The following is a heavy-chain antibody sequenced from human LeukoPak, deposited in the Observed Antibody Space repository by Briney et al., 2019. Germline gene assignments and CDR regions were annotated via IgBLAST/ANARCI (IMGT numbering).Heavy chain of an antibody. CDR2: IHYSGST. V-gene: IGHV4-39*07. J-gene: IGHJ4*02. Sequence: SETLSLTCTVSGGSISSSSYYWGWIRQPPGKGLEWIGSIHYSGSTYYNPSLKSRVTISVDTSKNQFSLKLSSVTAADTAVYYCARDLKTMVRGVINPFDYWGQGTLVTVSS. D-gene: IGHD3-10*01. CDR3: ARDLKTMVRGVINPFDY. CDR1: GGSISSSSYY.